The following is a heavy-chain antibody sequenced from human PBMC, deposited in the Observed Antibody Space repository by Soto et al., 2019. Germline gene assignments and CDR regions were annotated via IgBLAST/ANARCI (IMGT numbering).Heavy chain of an antibody. Sequence: QVQLVESVGGVVQPGKSLRLSCAASGFTFSSYGIHWVRQAPGKGLEWVAVISNDGSNKDYADSVKGRFTISRDNSKNTLYLQMNSLRAEDTAVYYCAKDRYRTSSGGVFDYWGQGTLVTVSS. V-gene: IGHV3-30*18. CDR2: ISNDGSNK. D-gene: IGHD6-6*01. J-gene: IGHJ4*02. CDR3: AKDRYRTSSGGVFDY. CDR1: GFTFSSYG.